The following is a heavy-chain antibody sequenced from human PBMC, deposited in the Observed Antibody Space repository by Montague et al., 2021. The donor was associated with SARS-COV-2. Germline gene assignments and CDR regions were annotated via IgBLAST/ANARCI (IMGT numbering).Heavy chain of an antibody. J-gene: IGHJ4*02. CDR2: IDWDDDK. CDR3: ARIRDYDILTGSYCGCDH. V-gene: IGHV2-70*01. CDR1: GFSLSTSGMC. D-gene: IGHD3-9*01. Sequence: PALVKPTQTLTLTCTFSGFSLSTSGMCVSWIRQPPGKALEWLALIDWDDDKYYSTSLKTRLTISKDTSKNQVVLTMTNMDPVDTATYYCARIRDYDILTGSYCGCDHWGQGTLVTVSS.